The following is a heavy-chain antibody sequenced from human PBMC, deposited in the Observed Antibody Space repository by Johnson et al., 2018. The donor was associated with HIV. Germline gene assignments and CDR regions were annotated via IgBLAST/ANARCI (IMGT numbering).Heavy chain of an antibody. CDR1: GFTFDDYG. CDR2: INLNGGST. Sequence: VQLVESGGGVVRPGGSLRLSCVASGFTFDDYGMSWVRQAPGKGLEWVSGINLNGGSTGYADSVKGRFTISRDNAKNSLYLQMNSLRAEDTALYYCARDRIVGADYDAFDIWGQGTMVTVSS. V-gene: IGHV3-20*04. J-gene: IGHJ3*02. CDR3: ARDRIVGADYDAFDI. D-gene: IGHD1-26*01.